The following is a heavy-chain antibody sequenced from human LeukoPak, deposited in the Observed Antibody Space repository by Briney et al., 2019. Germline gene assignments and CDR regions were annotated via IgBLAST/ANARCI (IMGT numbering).Heavy chain of an antibody. CDR1: GASLNSYY. Sequence: SETLSLTCAVSGASLNSYYWSWIRQPAGKGLEWIGRIYSGGSTNYNPSLKSRVTLSVDTSKNQFSLRLSSLTVADTAVYYCARDQTTVTKGFDIWGQGTKVTVSS. CDR3: ARDQTTVTKGFDI. J-gene: IGHJ3*02. V-gene: IGHV4-4*07. D-gene: IGHD4-17*01. CDR2: IYSGGST.